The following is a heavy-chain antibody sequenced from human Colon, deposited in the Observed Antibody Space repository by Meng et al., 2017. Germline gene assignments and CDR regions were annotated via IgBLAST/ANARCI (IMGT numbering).Heavy chain of an antibody. CDR1: GFIFSDYY. J-gene: IGHJ4*02. Sequence: VQRLGSGGGLVKPGGSLRLACAASGFIFSDYYMAWNSQTPGKGLEWVSYISSTGSIAYYADSVKGRFTISRDNAKNSVYLQMNSLRAEDTAVYYCATTGSRSSGSWGQGTLVTVSS. D-gene: IGHD3-22*01. V-gene: IGHV3-11*01. CDR3: ATTGSRSSGS. CDR2: ISSTGSIA.